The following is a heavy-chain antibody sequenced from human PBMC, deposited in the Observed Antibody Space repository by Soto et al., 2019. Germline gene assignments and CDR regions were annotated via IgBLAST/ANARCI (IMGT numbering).Heavy chain of an antibody. CDR2: IDYSGKT. CDR3: ARYLSSGYASYYFGY. D-gene: IGHD3-22*01. Sequence: PSETLSLTCSVSGYLISSGYYWGWVRQTPGKGLEWLGSIDYSGKTYKNPSLKSRVSASVDLSQNQFSLNLRSVTAADTAVYFCARYLSSGYASYYFGYWGQGTPVTVSS. CDR1: GYLISSGYY. V-gene: IGHV4-38-2*01. J-gene: IGHJ4*02.